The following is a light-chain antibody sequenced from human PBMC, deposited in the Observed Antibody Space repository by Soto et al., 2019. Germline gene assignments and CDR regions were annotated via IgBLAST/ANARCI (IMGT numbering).Light chain of an antibody. CDR1: SSNIGSNT. V-gene: IGLV1-44*01. J-gene: IGLJ2*01. CDR3: VAWDDSLNAPV. Sequence: QSVLTQPPSASGTPGQRVTISCSGSSSNIGSNTVNWYQQLPGTAPKLLIYSNNQRPSGVPDRFSGSKSGTSASLAISGLQSEDEADYYCVAWDDSLNAPVFGGGTQLTVL. CDR2: SNN.